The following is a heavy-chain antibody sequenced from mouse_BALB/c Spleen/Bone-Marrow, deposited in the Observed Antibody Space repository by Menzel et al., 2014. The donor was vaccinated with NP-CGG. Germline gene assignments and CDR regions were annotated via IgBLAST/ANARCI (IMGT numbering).Heavy chain of an antibody. J-gene: IGHJ2*01. CDR1: GFTFSSYA. V-gene: IGHV5-9-3*01. D-gene: IGHD1-1*01. Sequence: DVHLVESGGGLVKPGGSLKLPCAASGFTFSSYAMSWVRQTPEKRLEWVATISSGGSYTYYPDSVKGRFTISRDNAKNTLYLQMSSLRSEDTAMYYCARFITSLVYFDYWGQGTTLTVSS. CDR2: ISSGGSYT. CDR3: ARFITSLVYFDY.